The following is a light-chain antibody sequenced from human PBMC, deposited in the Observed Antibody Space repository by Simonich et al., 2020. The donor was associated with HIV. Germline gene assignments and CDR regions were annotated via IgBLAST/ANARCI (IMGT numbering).Light chain of an antibody. Sequence: DIVMTQSPDSLAVSLGERATINCKSSQSVLYSSNNKNYLAWYQQKPGQPPKLLIYWASNREFGVPDRFSGSGSETDFTLTISSLQAEDVAVYYCQQYNDWPRTFGQGTKVEIK. CDR1: QSVLYSSNNKNY. J-gene: IGKJ1*01. V-gene: IGKV4-1*01. CDR2: WAS. CDR3: QQYNDWPRT.